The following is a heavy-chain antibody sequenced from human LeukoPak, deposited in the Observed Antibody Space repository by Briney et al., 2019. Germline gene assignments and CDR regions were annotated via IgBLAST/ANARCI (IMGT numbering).Heavy chain of an antibody. CDR3: ARFAAAGAAYYFDY. D-gene: IGHD6-13*01. V-gene: IGHV1-18*04. J-gene: IGHJ4*02. CDR2: ISAYNGNT. CDR1: GYTFNAHF. Sequence: GASVKVSCKASGYTFNAHFLHWVRQAPGQGLEWMGWISAYNGNTNYAQKLQGRVTMTTDTSTSTAYMELRSLRSDDTAVYYCARFAAAGAAYYFDYWGQGTLVTVSS.